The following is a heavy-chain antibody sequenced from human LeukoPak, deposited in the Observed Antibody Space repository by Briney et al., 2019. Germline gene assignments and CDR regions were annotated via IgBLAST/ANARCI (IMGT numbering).Heavy chain of an antibody. CDR3: AGDSSEEALLDY. J-gene: IGHJ4*02. CDR1: GGSISSYY. V-gene: IGHV4-4*07. CDR2: IYTSGST. Sequence: SETLSLTCTVSGGSISSYYWSWIRQPAGKGLEWIGRIYTSGSTSYNPSLKSRVTMSVDTSKNQFSLKLGSVTAADTAVYYCAGDSSEEALLDYWAQGTLVTVSS. D-gene: IGHD3-22*01.